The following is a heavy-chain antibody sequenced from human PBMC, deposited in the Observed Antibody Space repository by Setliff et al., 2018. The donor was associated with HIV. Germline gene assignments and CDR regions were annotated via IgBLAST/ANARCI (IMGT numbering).Heavy chain of an antibody. Sequence: ASVQVSCKASGYTFTDYFIHWVRQAPGQGLEWMGWISPQNGDRKIPQRFRGRVTVTRYTSISTVYMELSGLTSDDTAVYFCARQLSNSLDHWGQGTPVTVSS. V-gene: IGHV1-2*02. J-gene: IGHJ4*02. CDR1: GYTFTDYF. CDR2: ISPQNGDR. D-gene: IGHD1-1*01. CDR3: ARQLSNSLDH.